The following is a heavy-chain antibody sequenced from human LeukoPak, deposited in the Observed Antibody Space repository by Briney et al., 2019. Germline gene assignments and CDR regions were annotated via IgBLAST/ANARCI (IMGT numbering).Heavy chain of an antibody. V-gene: IGHV3-30*02. D-gene: IGHD2-15*01. Sequence: GGSLRLSCAASGFSFSTYGMHWVRQAPGKGLEWVTFIRDDGSNEFYADSVKGRFTISRDNSMNTLYLQMNSLRPEDTAVYYCARETTYAGCYFDPWGQGSLVTVSS. CDR2: IRDDGSNE. J-gene: IGHJ5*02. CDR3: ARETTYAGCYFDP. CDR1: GFSFSTYG.